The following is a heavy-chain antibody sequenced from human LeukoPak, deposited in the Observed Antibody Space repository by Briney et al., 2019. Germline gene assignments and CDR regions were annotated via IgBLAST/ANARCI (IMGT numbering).Heavy chain of an antibody. D-gene: IGHD2-21*01. J-gene: IGHJ3*02. CDR3: ARDIIVVAYDAFDI. Sequence: ASVNLCCTASGYGFTGYYLALVRHPPAQGNERMGWINPNSGVTNYAQKFQGRVSMTRDTSLSTAYMELSRLKSDDTAVYYCARDIIVVAYDAFDIWGQGTMVTVSS. CDR1: GYGFTGYY. CDR2: INPNSGVT. V-gene: IGHV1-2*02.